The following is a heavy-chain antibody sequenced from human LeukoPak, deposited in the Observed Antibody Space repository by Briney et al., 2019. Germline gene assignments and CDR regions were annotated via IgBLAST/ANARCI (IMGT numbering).Heavy chain of an antibody. J-gene: IGHJ4*02. Sequence: KPSETLSLTCAVYGGSFSGYSWSWIRQPPGKGLEWIGEINHSGSTNYNPSLKSRVTISVDTSKNQFSLKLSSVTAADTAVYYCARGHSYDFWGQGTLVTVSS. D-gene: IGHD3-3*01. CDR2: INHSGST. CDR1: GGSFSGYS. CDR3: ARGHSYDF. V-gene: IGHV4-34*01.